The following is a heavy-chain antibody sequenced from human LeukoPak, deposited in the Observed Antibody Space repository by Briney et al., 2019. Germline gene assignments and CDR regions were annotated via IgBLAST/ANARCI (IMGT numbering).Heavy chain of an antibody. V-gene: IGHV3-49*03. J-gene: IGHJ3*02. D-gene: IGHD3-9*01. CDR2: IRSKAYGGTT. CDR3: TRDSVVLQYFDWYTGPDACDI. Sequence: PGGSLRLSCTASGFTFGDYAMSWFRQAPGKGLEWVGFIRSKAYGGTTEYAASVKGRFTISRDDSKSIAYLQMNSLKTEDTAVYDCTRDSVVLQYFDWYTGPDACDIWGQGTMVTVSS. CDR1: GFTFGDYA.